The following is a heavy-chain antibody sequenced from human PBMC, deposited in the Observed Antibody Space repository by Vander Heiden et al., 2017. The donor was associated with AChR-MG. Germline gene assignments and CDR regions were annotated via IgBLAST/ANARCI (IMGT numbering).Heavy chain of an antibody. V-gene: IGHV4-31*03. Sequence: QVQLQESGPGLVKPSPPLSRTCTVSGCAISSGGYYWSWIRQHPGKGLEWIGYIYYSGSTYYNPSLKSRVTISVDTSKNQFSLKLSSVTAADTAVYYCARETNYYYMDVWGKGTTVTVSS. CDR1: GCAISSGGYY. CDR3: ARETNYYYMDV. CDR2: IYYSGST. J-gene: IGHJ6*03.